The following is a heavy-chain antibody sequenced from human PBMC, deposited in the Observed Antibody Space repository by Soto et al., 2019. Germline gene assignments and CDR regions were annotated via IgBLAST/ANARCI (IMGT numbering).Heavy chain of an antibody. V-gene: IGHV4-4*07. Sequence: SETLSLTCTVSGGSISSYYWSWIRQPAGKGLEWIGRIYTSVSTNYNPSLKSRVTMSVDTSKNQFSLKLSSVTAADTAVYYCARAPTCSGGSCYCETWFDPWGQGTRVTVSS. D-gene: IGHD2-15*01. CDR1: GGSISSYY. CDR2: IYTSVST. J-gene: IGHJ5*02. CDR3: ARAPTCSGGSCYCETWFDP.